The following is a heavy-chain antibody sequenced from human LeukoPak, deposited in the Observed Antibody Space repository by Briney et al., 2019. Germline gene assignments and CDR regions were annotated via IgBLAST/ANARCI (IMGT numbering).Heavy chain of an antibody. V-gene: IGHV1-46*01. J-gene: IGHJ4*02. CDR1: GYTFTSYY. CDR2: INPIGGST. D-gene: IGHD4-17*01. Sequence: ASVTVSCKASGYTFTSYYMHWVRQAPGQGLEWMGIINPIGGSTRYAQKFQGRVTMTRDTSTSTVYMQLSSLRSEDTAVYYCAREDGDYTFSFDYWGQGTLVTVSS. CDR3: AREDGDYTFSFDY.